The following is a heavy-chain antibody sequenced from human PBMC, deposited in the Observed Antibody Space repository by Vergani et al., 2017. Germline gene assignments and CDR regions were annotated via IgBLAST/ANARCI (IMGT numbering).Heavy chain of an antibody. V-gene: IGHV4-34*01. CDR1: GGSFSGYY. CDR2: INHSGST. Sequence: QVPLQPWGAGLLKPSETLSLTCAVYGGSFSGYYWSWIRQPPGKGLEWIGEINHSGSTNYNPSLKSRVTISVDTSKNQFSLKLSSVTAADMAVYYCARGQEYSSWVWFFDLWGRGTLVTVSS. D-gene: IGHD6-6*01. CDR3: ARGQEYSSWVWFFDL. J-gene: IGHJ2*01.